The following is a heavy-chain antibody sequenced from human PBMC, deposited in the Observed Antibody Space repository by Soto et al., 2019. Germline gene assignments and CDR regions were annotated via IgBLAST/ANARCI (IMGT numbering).Heavy chain of an antibody. CDR1: GWSFSCYD. D-gene: IGHD2-15*01. Sequence: PETLSLTCAVYGWSFSCYDWSWIRQPPGKGLEWIGEINHSGSTNYNPSLKSRVTISVDTSKNQFSLKLSSVTAADTAVYYCARGLRDIVVVVAAFDYWGQGTLVTVSS. CDR2: INHSGST. V-gene: IGHV4-34*01. CDR3: ARGLRDIVVVVAAFDY. J-gene: IGHJ4*02.